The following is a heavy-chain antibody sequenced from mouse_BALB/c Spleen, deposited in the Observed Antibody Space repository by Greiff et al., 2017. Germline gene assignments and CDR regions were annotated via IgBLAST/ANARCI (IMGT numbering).Heavy chain of an antibody. CDR2: IWTGGGT. CDR3: VRGNPFDY. CDR1: GFSLTSYD. V-gene: IGHV2-9-2*01. J-gene: IGHJ2*01. D-gene: IGHD2-1*01. Sequence: VQLQESGPGLVAPSQSLSITCTVSGFSLTSYDISWIRQPPGKGLEWLGVIWTGGGTNYNSAFMSRLSISKDNSKSQVFLKMNSLQTDDTAIYYCVRGNPFDYWGQGTTLTVSS.